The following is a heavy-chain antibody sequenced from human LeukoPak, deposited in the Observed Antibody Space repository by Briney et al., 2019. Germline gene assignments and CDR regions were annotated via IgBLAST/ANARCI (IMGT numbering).Heavy chain of an antibody. D-gene: IGHD3-10*01. Sequence: GGSLRLSCAASGFTFSSYEMNWVRQAPGKGLEWVSYISSSGSTIYYADSVKGRFTISRDNAKNSLYLQMNSLRAEDTALYHCARVYGSGSYAFDIWGQGTMVTVSS. CDR1: GFTFSSYE. CDR3: ARVYGSGSYAFDI. J-gene: IGHJ3*02. V-gene: IGHV3-48*03. CDR2: ISSSGSTI.